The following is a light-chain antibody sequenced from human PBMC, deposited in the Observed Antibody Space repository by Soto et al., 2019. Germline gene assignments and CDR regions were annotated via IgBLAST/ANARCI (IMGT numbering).Light chain of an antibody. J-gene: IGKJ1*01. CDR3: QDSTTGT. CDR1: HVISTY. V-gene: IGKV1-39*01. Sequence: DIQLTQSPSSLSASVGDRVTITCRASHVISTYLKWYQQKPGKAPKLLIYAASSLQSGVTSRFSGSGSETDFTLTISSLQPEDFATYSCQDSTTGTVRQGTK. CDR2: AAS.